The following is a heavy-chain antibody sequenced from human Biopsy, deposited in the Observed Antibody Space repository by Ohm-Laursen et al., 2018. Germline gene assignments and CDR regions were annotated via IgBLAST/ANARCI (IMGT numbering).Heavy chain of an antibody. CDR1: GGSIISYY. V-gene: IGHV4-59*01. D-gene: IGHD3-3*01. CDR3: ARTPRDSFWSGSYKRGLWFDP. Sequence: TLSLTCTVSGGSIISYYWTWIRQTPGKGLEWIGHVYNGGITNYNPSLKSRVTISKDTSKNQFSLQLGSVTAADTAVYYCARTPRDSFWSGSYKRGLWFDPWGQGTLVTVSS. CDR2: VYNGGIT. J-gene: IGHJ5*02.